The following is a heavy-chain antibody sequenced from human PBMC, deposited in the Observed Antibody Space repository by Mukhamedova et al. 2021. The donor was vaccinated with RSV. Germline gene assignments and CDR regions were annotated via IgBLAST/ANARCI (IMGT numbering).Heavy chain of an antibody. CDR1: SYA. CDR2: ISYDGSSK. CDR3: ARGSGSIPSTYFDY. Sequence: SYAMHWVRQAPGKGLEWVAVISYDGSSKYYADSVKGRFTISRDNSKNTLYLQMNSLRAEDTAVFYCARGSGSIPSTYFDYWVQG. D-gene: IGHD3-22*01. V-gene: IGHV3-30*04. J-gene: IGHJ4*02.